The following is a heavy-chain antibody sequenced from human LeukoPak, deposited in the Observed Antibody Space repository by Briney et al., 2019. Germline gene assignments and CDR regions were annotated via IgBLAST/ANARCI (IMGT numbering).Heavy chain of an antibody. J-gene: IGHJ5*02. CDR2: IYENGGTT. CDR3: ARDDTGSSGGPNWFDP. D-gene: IGHD6-6*01. CDR1: GFTFRSHA. V-gene: IGHV3-23*01. Sequence: GGSLRLSCVGSGFTFRSHAMSWVRQAPEKGLEFVSGIYENGGTTYYADSVKGRFSISRDNAKNSLYLQMNSLRAEDTAVYYCARDDTGSSGGPNWFDPWGQGTPVTVSS.